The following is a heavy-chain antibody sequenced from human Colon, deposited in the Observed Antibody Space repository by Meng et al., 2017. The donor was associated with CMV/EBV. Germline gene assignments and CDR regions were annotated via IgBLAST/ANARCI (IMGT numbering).Heavy chain of an antibody. CDR3: ASDILTGYHDY. V-gene: IGHV3-73*01. Sequence: LKISCAASGFSFSGSAMHWVRQASGKGLEWVGLIRSKPNSYATAYAASVKGRFTISRDDSKDTAYLQMNSLKTEDTAVYYCASDILTGYHDYWGQGTLVTVSS. CDR1: GFSFSGSA. J-gene: IGHJ4*02. CDR2: IRSKPNSYAT. D-gene: IGHD3-9*01.